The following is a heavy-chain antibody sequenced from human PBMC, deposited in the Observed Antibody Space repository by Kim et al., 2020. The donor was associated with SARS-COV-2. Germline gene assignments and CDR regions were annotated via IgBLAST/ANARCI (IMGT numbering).Heavy chain of an antibody. CDR3: ARERGPTPAYSSSWYLVSYYFDY. V-gene: IGHV4-34*01. Sequence: SETLSLTCAVYGGSFSGYYWSWIRQPPGKGLEWIGEINHSGSTNYNPSLKSRVTISVDTSKNQFSLKLSSVTAADTAVYYCARERGPTPAYSSSWYLVSYYFDYWGQGTQVTVSS. D-gene: IGHD6-13*01. CDR1: GGSFSGYY. J-gene: IGHJ4*02. CDR2: INHSGST.